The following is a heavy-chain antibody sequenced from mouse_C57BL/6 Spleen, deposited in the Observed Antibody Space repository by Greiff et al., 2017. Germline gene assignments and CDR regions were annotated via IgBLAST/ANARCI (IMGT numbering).Heavy chain of an antibody. J-gene: IGHJ3*01. D-gene: IGHD1-1*01. Sequence: VKLMESGPGLVAPSQSLSITCTVSGFSLTSYGVDWVRQSPGKGLEWLGVIWGVGSTNYNSALKSRLSISKDNSKSQVFLKMNSLQTEDTAMYYCATLYGSSPAWFAYWGQGTLVTVSA. V-gene: IGHV2-6*01. CDR2: IWGVGST. CDR1: GFSLTSYG. CDR3: ATLYGSSPAWFAY.